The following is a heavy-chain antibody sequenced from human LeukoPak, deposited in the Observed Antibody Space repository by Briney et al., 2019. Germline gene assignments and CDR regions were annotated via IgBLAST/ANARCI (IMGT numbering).Heavy chain of an antibody. CDR1: GFSLSGYW. CDR3: ARDPRNVGLAP. Sequence: GSLRLSCVASGFSLSGYWMYWVRQAPGKGLMYISRNNGDGSTTNYADVVKGRFTMSRDNVKNTLYLQMNSLGVEDTAVYYCARDPRNVGLAPWGQGTLVTVSS. D-gene: IGHD2-15*01. V-gene: IGHV3-74*01. J-gene: IGHJ5*02. CDR2: NNGDGSTT.